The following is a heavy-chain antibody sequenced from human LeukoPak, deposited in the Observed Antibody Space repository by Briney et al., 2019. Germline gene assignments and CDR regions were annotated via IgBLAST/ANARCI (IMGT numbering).Heavy chain of an antibody. CDR3: ATVGYCSGGSCYRGYWYYFDY. CDR2: IIPIFGTA. Sequence: SVKVSCKASGGTFSSYAISWVRQAPGQGLEWMGGIIPIFGTANYAQKFQGRVTITTDESTSTDYMELSSLRSEDTAVYYCATVGYCSGGSCYRGYWYYFDYWGQGTLVTVSS. J-gene: IGHJ4*02. D-gene: IGHD2-15*01. V-gene: IGHV1-69*05. CDR1: GGTFSSYA.